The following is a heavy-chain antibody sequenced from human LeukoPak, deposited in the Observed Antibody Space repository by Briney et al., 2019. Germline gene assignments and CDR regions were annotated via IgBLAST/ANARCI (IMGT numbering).Heavy chain of an antibody. D-gene: IGHD3-22*01. CDR3: ARVNRRWLLPFDY. V-gene: IGHV4-31*03. CDR2: IYYSGST. CDR1: GGSISSGGYY. J-gene: IGHJ4*02. Sequence: SETLSLTCTVSGGSISSGGYYWSWIRQHPGQGLEWIGYIYYSGSTYYNPSLKSRVTISVDTSKNQFSLKLSSVTAADTAVYYCARVNRRWLLPFDYWGQGTLVTVSS.